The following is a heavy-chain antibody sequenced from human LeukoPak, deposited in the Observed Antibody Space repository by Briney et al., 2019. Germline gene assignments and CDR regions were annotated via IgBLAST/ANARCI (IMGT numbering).Heavy chain of an antibody. D-gene: IGHD5-18*01. CDR2: IYYSGST. CDR1: GGSISTSNYY. CDR3: AGFGGYSYGTFDY. Sequence: SETLSLTCTVSGGSISTSNYYWGWIRQPPGKGLEWIGSIYYSGSTYYNPSLKSRVTISVDTSKNQFSLKLSSVTAADTAVYYCAGFGGYSYGTFDYWGQGTLVTVSS. V-gene: IGHV4-39*07. J-gene: IGHJ4*02.